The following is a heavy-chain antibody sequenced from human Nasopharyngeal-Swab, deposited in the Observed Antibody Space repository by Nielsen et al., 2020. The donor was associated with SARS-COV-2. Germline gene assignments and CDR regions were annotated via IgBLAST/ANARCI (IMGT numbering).Heavy chain of an antibody. Sequence: VRQMPGKGLEWMGIIYPNDADTRYSPSFQGQVTISADKSISVAYLQWSSLKASDTAIYYCARVPYNYGQFYFDYWGQGTLVTVSS. D-gene: IGHD5-18*01. CDR2: IYPNDADT. CDR3: ARVPYNYGQFYFDY. V-gene: IGHV5-51*01. J-gene: IGHJ4*02.